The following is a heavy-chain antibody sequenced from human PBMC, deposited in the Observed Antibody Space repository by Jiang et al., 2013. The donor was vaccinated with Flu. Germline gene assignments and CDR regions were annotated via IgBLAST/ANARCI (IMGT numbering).Heavy chain of an antibody. Sequence: GPGLVKPSETLSLTCAVSGGSISSYYWSWIRQPAGKGLEWIGRIYTSGSTNYNPSLKSRITMSVDTSKNQFSLKLSSVTAADTAVYYCATTKSQRITMIHDDAFDIWGQGTMVTVSS. V-gene: IGHV4-4*07. D-gene: IGHD3-22*01. CDR2: IYTSGST. CDR3: ATTKSQRITMIHDDAFDI. CDR1: GGSISSYY. J-gene: IGHJ3*02.